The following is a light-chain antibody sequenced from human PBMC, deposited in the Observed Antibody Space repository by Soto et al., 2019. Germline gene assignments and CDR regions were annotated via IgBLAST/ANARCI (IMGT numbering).Light chain of an antibody. CDR1: ISDVGSSGP. Sequence: QSVLTQPASVSGSPGQSITISCSGSISDVGSSGPVSWYQHHPGQVPKLIIYEGSRRPSGVSSRFSGSKTGNTASLTITGLQAEDEDNYCCCTYVGARTYVFGTGTKVTVL. V-gene: IGLV2-23*01. CDR2: EGS. J-gene: IGLJ1*01. CDR3: CTYVGARTYV.